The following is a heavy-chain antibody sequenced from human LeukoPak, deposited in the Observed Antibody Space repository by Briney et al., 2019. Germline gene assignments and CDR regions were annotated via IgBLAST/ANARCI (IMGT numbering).Heavy chain of an antibody. Sequence: ASVKVCCKASGYTFSGFYMHWVRQAPGQGLEWIGWINPNGGGTDYAQKFQGRVTMTRDTSITTVYMELNRLTSDDTAVYYCARDRSRYFDLWGRGTLVTVSS. J-gene: IGHJ2*01. V-gene: IGHV1-2*02. CDR2: INPNGGGT. CDR3: ARDRSRYFDL. CDR1: GYTFSGFY.